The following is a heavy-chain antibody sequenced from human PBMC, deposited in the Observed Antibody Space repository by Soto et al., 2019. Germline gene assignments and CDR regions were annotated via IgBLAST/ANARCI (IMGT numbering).Heavy chain of an antibody. CDR2: INHSGRI. V-gene: IGHV4-34*01. CDR1: NGSFSGYY. Sequence: QVQLQQWGAGLLKPSETLSLTCAVFNGSFSGYYWSWIRQAPGKGLEWIGEINHSGRINYNPSLESRVSMSVDTSKDHFSLNVWSVTAADTGVYCFARVSCSGGSCNLTSRYHYYVMDVWGQGTTVTVSS. J-gene: IGHJ6*02. D-gene: IGHD2-15*01. CDR3: ARVSCSGGSCNLTSRYHYYVMDV.